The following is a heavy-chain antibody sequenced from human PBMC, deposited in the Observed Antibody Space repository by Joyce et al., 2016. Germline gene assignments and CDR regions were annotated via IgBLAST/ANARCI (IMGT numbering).Heavy chain of an antibody. CDR1: GYSFTKYW. V-gene: IGHV5-51*01. CDR2: IYPDDTDI. CDR3: ARGAYYDFRSGYSIPAHFDL. Sequence: EVQLVQSGAEMKKPGDSLKISCKGSGYSFTKYWIAWVRQMAGKGLAWMGVIYPDDTDIKDSPSVQGQVTISADRSITTAYLQWGSLKASDTAMYFCARGAYYDFRSGYSIPAHFDLWGQGTLVIVSA. D-gene: IGHD3-3*01. J-gene: IGHJ4*02.